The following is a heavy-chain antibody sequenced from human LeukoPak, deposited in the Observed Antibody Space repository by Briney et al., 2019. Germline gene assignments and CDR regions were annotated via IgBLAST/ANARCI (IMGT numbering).Heavy chain of an antibody. V-gene: IGHV1-69*05. CDR3: ARDLGYCSGGSCRIFDY. CDR2: IIPIFGTA. CDR1: GGTFSSYA. D-gene: IGHD2-15*01. Sequence: SVKVSCKASGGTFSSYAISWVRQAPGQGLKWVGRIIPIFGTANYAQKFQGRVTITTDESTSTAYMELSSLRSEDTAVYYCARDLGYCSGGSCRIFDYWGQGTLVSVSS. J-gene: IGHJ4*02.